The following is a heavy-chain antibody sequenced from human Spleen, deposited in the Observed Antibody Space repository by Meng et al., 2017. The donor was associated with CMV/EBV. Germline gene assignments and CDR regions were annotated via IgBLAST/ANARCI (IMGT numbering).Heavy chain of an antibody. D-gene: IGHD3-3*01. CDR2: IYYSGNT. J-gene: IGHJ3*02. CDR3: ARDTENDFNAFDI. CDR1: GGSISSYY. Sequence: SETLSLTCSVSGGSISSYYWSWMRQPPGRGLEWIGYIYYSGNTNYNPSLKSRVTISTGRSKNQFSLKLRSVTAADTAVYYCARDTENDFNAFDIWGRGTMVTVSS. V-gene: IGHV4-59*01.